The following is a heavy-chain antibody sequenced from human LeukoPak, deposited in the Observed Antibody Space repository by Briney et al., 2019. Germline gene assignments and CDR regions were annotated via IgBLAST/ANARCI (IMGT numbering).Heavy chain of an antibody. Sequence: GRSLRLSCAASGFTFSSYAMHWVRQAPGKGLEWVAVISYDGSNKYYADSVKGRFTIPRDNSKNTLYLQMNSLRAEDTAVYYCARGVCSSTSCYTYYYYGMDVWGQGTTVTVSS. D-gene: IGHD2-2*02. CDR1: GFTFSSYA. V-gene: IGHV3-30-3*01. CDR2: ISYDGSNK. CDR3: ARGVCSSTSCYTYYYYGMDV. J-gene: IGHJ6*02.